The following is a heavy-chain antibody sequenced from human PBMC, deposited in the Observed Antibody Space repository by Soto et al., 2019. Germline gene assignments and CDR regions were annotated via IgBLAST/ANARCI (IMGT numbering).Heavy chain of an antibody. D-gene: IGHD1-26*01. Sequence: QVQLVESGGGVVQPGRSLRLSCAASGFSFSISPMHWVRQAPGKGPEWVALISYDGSNKFYADSVRGRFTVSRDRSENTLHLHMNAVRIDDTSMYYCAKDFSRGPMGMSLDSWGQGTLVIVSS. CDR2: ISYDGSNK. J-gene: IGHJ4*02. V-gene: IGHV3-30*18. CDR3: AKDFSRGPMGMSLDS. CDR1: GFSFSISP.